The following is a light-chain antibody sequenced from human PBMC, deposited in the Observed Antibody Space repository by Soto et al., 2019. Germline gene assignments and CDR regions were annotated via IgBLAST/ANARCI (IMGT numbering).Light chain of an antibody. V-gene: IGLV2-11*01. Sequence: QSVLTQPRSVSGSPGQSVTISCTGTSSDVGGYNYVSWYQQHPGKAPKLMIYDVSKRPSGVPDRFSGSKSGNPASLTISGLQAADEADYYCCSYAGSYTWVFGTGTKVTVL. CDR2: DVS. J-gene: IGLJ1*01. CDR3: CSYAGSYTWV. CDR1: SSDVGGYNY.